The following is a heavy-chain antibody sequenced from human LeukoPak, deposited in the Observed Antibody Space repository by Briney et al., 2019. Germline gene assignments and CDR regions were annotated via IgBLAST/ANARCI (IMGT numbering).Heavy chain of an antibody. Sequence: PSETLSLTCAVYGGSFSGYYWSWIRQPPGKGLEWIEEINHSGSTNYYPSLKSRVTISVDTSKNQFSLKLSSVTAADTAVYYCARDRPGGMVRGTTVIWGQGTLVTVSS. CDR2: INHSGST. D-gene: IGHD3-10*01. V-gene: IGHV4-34*09. CDR1: GGSFSGYY. J-gene: IGHJ4*02. CDR3: ARDRPGGMVRGTTVI.